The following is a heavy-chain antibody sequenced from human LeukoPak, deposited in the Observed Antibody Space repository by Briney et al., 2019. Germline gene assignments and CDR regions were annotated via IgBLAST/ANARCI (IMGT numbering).Heavy chain of an antibody. J-gene: IGHJ5*02. V-gene: IGHV3-21*01. Sequence: GGSLRLSWAASGFTFSSYSMNWVRQAPGKGLEWVSSISSISSYIYYADSVKGRFTISRDNAKNSLYLQMNSLRAEDTAVYYCARDRGSSGWYLLFDPWGQGTLVTVSS. CDR3: ARDRGSSGWYLLFDP. CDR2: ISSISSYI. D-gene: IGHD6-19*01. CDR1: GFTFSSYS.